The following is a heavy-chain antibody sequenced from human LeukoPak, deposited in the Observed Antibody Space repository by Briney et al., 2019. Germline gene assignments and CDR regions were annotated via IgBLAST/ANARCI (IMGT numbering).Heavy chain of an antibody. V-gene: IGHV4-34*01. D-gene: IGHD6-13*01. Sequence: PSETLSLTCAVYGGSFRGYYWGWIRQPPGKGLEWIGEINHSGSTNYNPSLKSRVTISVDTSKNQFSLKLSSVTAADTAVYYCARGVTAAAGTSVEVVYYFDYWGQGTLVTVSS. CDR2: INHSGST. CDR3: ARGVTAAAGTSVEVVYYFDY. CDR1: GGSFRGYY. J-gene: IGHJ4*02.